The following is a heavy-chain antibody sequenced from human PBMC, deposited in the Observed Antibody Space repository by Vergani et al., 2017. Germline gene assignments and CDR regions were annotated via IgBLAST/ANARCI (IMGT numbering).Heavy chain of an antibody. Sequence: QVQLVQSGAEVKKPGSSVKVSCKASGGPFSSYTISWVRQAPGPGLEWMGRIIPILGIANYAQKFQGRVPITADKSTSPAYMELSNLRSEDTAVYYCATVGLDYYDSSGYYSNFDYWGQGTLVTVSS. J-gene: IGHJ4*02. D-gene: IGHD3-22*01. CDR1: GGPFSSYT. CDR2: IIPILGIA. CDR3: ATVGLDYYDSSGYYSNFDY. V-gene: IGHV1-69*09.